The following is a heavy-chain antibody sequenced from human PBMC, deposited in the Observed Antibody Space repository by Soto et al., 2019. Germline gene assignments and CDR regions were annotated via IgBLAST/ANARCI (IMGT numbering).Heavy chain of an antibody. CDR3: ARDPKLSGIAVAGPCYYYYSGMDV. Sequence: ASVKVSCKASGGTFSSYAISWVRQAPGQGLEWMGGIIPIFGTANYAQKFQGRVTITAEKSTSTAYMELSSLRSEDTAVYYCARDPKLSGIAVAGPCYYYYSGMDVWGQGTTVTVSS. CDR1: GGTFSSYA. D-gene: IGHD6-19*01. J-gene: IGHJ6*02. CDR2: IIPIFGTA. V-gene: IGHV1-69*06.